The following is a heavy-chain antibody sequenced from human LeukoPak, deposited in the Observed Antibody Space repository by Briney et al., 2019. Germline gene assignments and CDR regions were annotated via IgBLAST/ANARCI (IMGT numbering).Heavy chain of an antibody. CDR2: INPNSGGT. D-gene: IGHD2/OR15-2a*01. CDR1: GYTFTGYY. V-gene: IGHV1-2*02. J-gene: IGHJ3*02. CDR3: ARPCPRAIGNAFDI. Sequence: ASVRVSCKASGYTFTGYYMHWVRQAPGQGLEWMGWINPNSGGTNYAQKFQGRVTMTRDTSISTAYMELSRLRSDDTAVYYCARPCPRAIGNAFDIWGQGTMVTVSS.